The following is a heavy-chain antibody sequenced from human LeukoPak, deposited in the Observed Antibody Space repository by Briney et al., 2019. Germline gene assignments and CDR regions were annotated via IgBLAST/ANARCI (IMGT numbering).Heavy chain of an antibody. D-gene: IGHD1-26*01. J-gene: IGHJ5*01. CDR1: GFTVSSKY. Sequence: GGSLRLSCAAPGFTVSSKYMSWVRQAPGKGLEWVSIIYSGGSTYYADSVKGRYAISRDNSKNTLYLQMNSLRAEDTAVYYCARSQYSGSYYWFDSWGQGTLVTVSS. CDR3: ARSQYSGSYYWFDS. V-gene: IGHV3-53*01. CDR2: IYSGGST.